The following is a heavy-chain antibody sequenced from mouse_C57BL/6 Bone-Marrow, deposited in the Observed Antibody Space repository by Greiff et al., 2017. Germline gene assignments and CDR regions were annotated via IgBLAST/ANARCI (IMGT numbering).Heavy chain of an antibody. V-gene: IGHV1-54*01. J-gene: IGHJ4*01. CDR2: INPGSGGT. CDR1: GYAFTNYL. CDR3: ARSGYGSSYGAMDY. D-gene: IGHD1-1*01. Sequence: VQLQESGAELVRPGTSVKVSCKASGYAFTNYLIAWVKQRPGQGLEWIGVINPGSGGTNYNEKFKGKATLTADKSSSTAYMQLSSLTSEDSAVYFCARSGYGSSYGAMDYWGQGTSVTVSS.